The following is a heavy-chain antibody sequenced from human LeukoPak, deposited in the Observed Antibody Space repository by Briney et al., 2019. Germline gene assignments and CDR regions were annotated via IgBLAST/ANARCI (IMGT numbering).Heavy chain of an antibody. D-gene: IGHD6-13*01. CDR3: AKMRDSSSWYGGGYFDY. CDR2: ISSSSSYI. CDR1: GFTFSSYS. J-gene: IGHJ4*02. Sequence: GGSLRLSCAASGFTFSSYSMNWVRQAPGKGLEWVSSISSSSSYIYYADSVKGRFTISRDNAKNSLYLQMNSLRAEDTAVYYCAKMRDSSSWYGGGYFDYWGQGTLVTVSS. V-gene: IGHV3-21*01.